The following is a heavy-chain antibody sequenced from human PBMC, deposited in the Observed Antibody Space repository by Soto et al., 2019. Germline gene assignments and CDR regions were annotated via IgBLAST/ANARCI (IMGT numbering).Heavy chain of an antibody. CDR3: AKREGDGSVDY. J-gene: IGHJ4*02. Sequence: EVQLLESGGGLVQPGGSLKLSCAASGFTFSTYGMSWVRQAPGKGLEWVSSIDGTGGNTNYADSVKGRFTISRDNSKNMMHLQRNSLRAEDMAVYYCAKREGDGSVDYWGQGTLVTVSS. D-gene: IGHD1-26*01. CDR1: GFTFSTYG. CDR2: IDGTGGNT. V-gene: IGHV3-23*01.